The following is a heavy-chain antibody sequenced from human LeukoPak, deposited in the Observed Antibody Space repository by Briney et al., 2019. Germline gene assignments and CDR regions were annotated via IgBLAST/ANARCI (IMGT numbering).Heavy chain of an antibody. D-gene: IGHD5-12*01. CDR3: AKWSPSIVATPTHYFDY. CDR1: GFTFTAYG. V-gene: IGHV3-30*18. J-gene: IGHJ4*02. Sequence: GGSLRLSCAASGFTFTAYGMHWVRQAPGKGPEWVAVISNDAIIKNYADSVKGRFTISRDNSKNTVSLLMNSLRAEDTAVYYCAKWSPSIVATPTHYFDYWGQGTQVTVSS. CDR2: ISNDAIIK.